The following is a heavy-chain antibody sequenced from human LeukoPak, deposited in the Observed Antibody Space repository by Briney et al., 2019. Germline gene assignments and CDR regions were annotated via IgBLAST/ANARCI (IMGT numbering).Heavy chain of an antibody. V-gene: IGHV4-34*01. CDR3: ARAPNGGWYHWGSGYFDY. CDR2: INHSGST. Sequence: SETLSLTCAVYGGSFSGYYWSWIRQPPGKGLEWIGEINHSGSTNCNPSLKSRVTISVDTSKNQFSLKLSSVTAADTAVYYCARAPNGGWYHWGSGYFDYWGQGTLVTVSS. CDR1: GGSFSGYY. J-gene: IGHJ4*02. D-gene: IGHD6-19*01.